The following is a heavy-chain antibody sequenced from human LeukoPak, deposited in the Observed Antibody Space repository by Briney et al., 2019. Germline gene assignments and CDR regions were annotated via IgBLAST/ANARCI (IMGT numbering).Heavy chain of an antibody. D-gene: IGHD2-2*01. V-gene: IGHV3-21*01. J-gene: IGHJ6*02. CDR1: GFTFSSYA. Sequence: GASLRLSCAASGFTFSSYAMTCVRQAPGKGLEWVSSISSSSSYIYYADSVKGRFTISRDNAKNSLYLQMNSLRAEDTAVYYCARWDIVVVPAAHYGMDVWGQGTTVTVSS. CDR3: ARWDIVVVPAAHYGMDV. CDR2: ISSSSSYI.